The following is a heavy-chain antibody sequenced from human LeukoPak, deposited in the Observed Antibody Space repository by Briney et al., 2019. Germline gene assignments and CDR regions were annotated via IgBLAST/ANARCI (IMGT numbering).Heavy chain of an antibody. CDR2: IYTSGST. Sequence: SETLSLTCTVSGGSISSGSYHWSWIRQPAGKGLEWIGRIYTSGSTNYNPSLKSRVTISVDTSKNQFSLKLSSVTAADTAVYYCASGTTDIVVVPATLRNYYFDYWGQGTLVTVSS. CDR1: GGSISSGSYH. CDR3: ASGTTDIVVVPATLRNYYFDY. V-gene: IGHV4-61*02. D-gene: IGHD2-2*01. J-gene: IGHJ4*02.